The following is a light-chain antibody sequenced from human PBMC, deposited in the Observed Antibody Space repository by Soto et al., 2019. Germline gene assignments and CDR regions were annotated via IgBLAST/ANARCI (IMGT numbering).Light chain of an antibody. Sequence: IQVTQSPSSLSASVGDRVTITCLASQDIRGALAWYQQKPGKPPKLLIYDVSTLENGVPSRFSGDSSGTQFTLTISGLQPEDFGTYYCQQFNSYPVTFGHGTRLDIK. CDR1: QDIRGA. J-gene: IGKJ5*01. V-gene: IGKV1-13*02. CDR3: QQFNSYPVT. CDR2: DVS.